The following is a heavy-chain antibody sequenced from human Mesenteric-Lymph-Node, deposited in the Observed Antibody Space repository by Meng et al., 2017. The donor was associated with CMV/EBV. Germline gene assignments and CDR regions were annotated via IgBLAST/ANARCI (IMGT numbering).Heavy chain of an antibody. Sequence: SETLSLTCTVSDYSISSGYYWGWIRQPPGKGLEWIGSIYHSGSTYNNPSLKSRVTISVDTSKNQFSLKLSSVTAADTAVYYCAREGSDNWFDPWGQGTLVTVSS. CDR2: IYHSGST. CDR3: AREGSDNWFDP. CDR1: DYSISSGYY. V-gene: IGHV4-38-2*02. D-gene: IGHD2-21*01. J-gene: IGHJ5*02.